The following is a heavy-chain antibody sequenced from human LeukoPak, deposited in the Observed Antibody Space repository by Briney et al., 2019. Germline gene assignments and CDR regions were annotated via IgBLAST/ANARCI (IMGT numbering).Heavy chain of an antibody. D-gene: IGHD5-24*01. V-gene: IGHV3-7*04. Sequence: GGSLRLSCVASGFPFSSYWMTWVRQAPGKGLEWVANIKQDGSKKSYVDSVKGRFTISRDNAKNSLYLQMNSLRAEDTAIYYCTRVGYIDEGIDYWGQGILVTVSS. CDR2: IKQDGSKK. J-gene: IGHJ4*02. CDR1: GFPFSSYW. CDR3: TRVGYIDEGIDY.